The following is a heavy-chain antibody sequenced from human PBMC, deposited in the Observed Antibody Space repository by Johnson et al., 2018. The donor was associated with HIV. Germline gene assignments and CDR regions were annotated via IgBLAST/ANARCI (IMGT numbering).Heavy chain of an antibody. V-gene: IGHV3-30-3*01. CDR2: ISYDGSNK. Sequence: LVESGGGVVQPGRSLRLSCAASGFTFSSYDMHWVRQAPGKGLECVALISYDGSNKYYADSVKGRFTISRDNSKNTLYLQMNSLRAEDTAVYYCARDFSSRLGGSRNAFDIWGQGTMVTVSS. D-gene: IGHD2-15*01. CDR1: GFTFSSYD. CDR3: ARDFSSRLGGSRNAFDI. J-gene: IGHJ3*02.